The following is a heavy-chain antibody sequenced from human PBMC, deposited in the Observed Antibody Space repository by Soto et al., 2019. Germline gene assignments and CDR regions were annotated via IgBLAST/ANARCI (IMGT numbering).Heavy chain of an antibody. V-gene: IGHV1-18*04. J-gene: IGHJ5*02. CDR2: ISAYNGNT. CDR1: GYTFTSYG. CDR3: ARLPGYSSSWYEFWFDP. Sequence: ASVKVSFKASGYTFTSYGISWVRQALGQGLEWMGWISAYNGNTNYAQKLQGRVTMTTDTSTSTAYMELRSLRSDDTAVYYCARLPGYSSSWYEFWFDPWGQGTLVTVSS. D-gene: IGHD6-13*01.